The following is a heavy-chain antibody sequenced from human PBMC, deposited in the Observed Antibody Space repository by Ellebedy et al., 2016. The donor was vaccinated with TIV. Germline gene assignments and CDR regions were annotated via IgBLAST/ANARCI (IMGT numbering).Heavy chain of an antibody. CDR2: INPSGGPP. Sequence: AASVKVSCKASGYTFRNHYLHWVRQAPGQGLEWMGVINPSGGPPRYAKKFQGRVTLTTDTSTSAVYMELSTLNSEDTAVYYCGRATPRYFDVVTGYGLVDFWGLGTLVAVSS. CDR1: GYTFRNHY. V-gene: IGHV1-46*01. CDR3: GRATPRYFDVVTGYGLVDF. D-gene: IGHD3-9*01. J-gene: IGHJ4*02.